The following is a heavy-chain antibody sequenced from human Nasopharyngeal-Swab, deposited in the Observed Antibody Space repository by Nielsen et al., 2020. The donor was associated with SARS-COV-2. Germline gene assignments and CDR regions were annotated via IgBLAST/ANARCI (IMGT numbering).Heavy chain of an antibody. CDR3: ARDPNFDPSGNMDV. Sequence: GESLKLSCAASGFTFSSYGMHWVRQAPGKGLEWVAVIWYDGSNKYYADSVKGRFTISRDNSKNTLYLQMNSLRAGDTAVYYCARDPNFDPSGNMDVWGKGTTVTVSS. CDR1: GFTFSSYG. J-gene: IGHJ6*03. CDR2: IWYDGSNK. V-gene: IGHV3-33*01. D-gene: IGHD3-9*01.